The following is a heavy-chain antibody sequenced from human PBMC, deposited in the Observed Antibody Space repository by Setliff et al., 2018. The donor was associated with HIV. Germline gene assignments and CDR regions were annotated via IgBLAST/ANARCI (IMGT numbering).Heavy chain of an antibody. Sequence: SETLSLTCTVYGGSFSNYYTNWIRQPPGKGLEWIGELSPSGTTRSNPSLKGRVTISLDMSQNQFSLKVNSVTAADTAIYYCARGGPAVAYAVDVWGQGTTVTVSS. D-gene: IGHD5-12*01. CDR3: ARGGPAVAYAVDV. CDR1: GGSFSNYY. J-gene: IGHJ6*02. CDR2: LSPSGTT. V-gene: IGHV4-34*01.